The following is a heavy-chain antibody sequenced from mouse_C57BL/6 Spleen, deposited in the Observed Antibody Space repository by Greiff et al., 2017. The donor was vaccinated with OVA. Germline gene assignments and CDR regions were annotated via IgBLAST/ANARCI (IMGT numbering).Heavy chain of an antibody. CDR1: GYTFTDYY. CDR2: INPNNGGT. D-gene: IGHD3-2*02. CDR3: ASAAQDPFAY. V-gene: IGHV1-26*01. Sequence: VQLQQSGPELVKPGASVKISCKASGYTFTDYYMNWVKQSHGKSLEWIGDINPNNGGTSYNQKFKGKATLTVDKSSSTAYMELRSLTSEDSAVYYCASAAQDPFAYWGQGTLVTVSA. J-gene: IGHJ3*01.